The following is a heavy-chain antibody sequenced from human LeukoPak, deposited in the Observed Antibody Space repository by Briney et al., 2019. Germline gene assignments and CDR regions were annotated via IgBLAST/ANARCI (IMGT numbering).Heavy chain of an antibody. CDR3: ARDLQRYFDWLPNYAFDI. Sequence: PSGTLSLTCAVSGGSISSSNWWSWVRQPPGKGLEWIGEIYHSGSTNYNPSLKSRVTISVDKSKNQFSLKLSSVTAADTAVYYCARDLQRYFDWLPNYAFDIWGQGTMVTVSS. CDR1: GGSISSSNW. V-gene: IGHV4-4*02. J-gene: IGHJ3*02. CDR2: IYHSGST. D-gene: IGHD3-9*01.